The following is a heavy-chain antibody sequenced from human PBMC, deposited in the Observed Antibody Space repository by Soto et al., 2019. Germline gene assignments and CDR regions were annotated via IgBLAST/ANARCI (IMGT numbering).Heavy chain of an antibody. CDR2: IKQDGSEN. CDR3: TPIIAAKGYYSGMDV. V-gene: IGHV3-7*03. CDR1: GFTFSDYW. Sequence: GSPELACTASGFTFSDYWMTWVRQAPGKGLEWVANIKQDGSENAYVVAVKGRFTISRDNAKKSLYLQMNSLKTEDTAVYYCTPIIAAKGYYSGMDVWGQGTTVTVSS. D-gene: IGHD6-13*01. J-gene: IGHJ6*02.